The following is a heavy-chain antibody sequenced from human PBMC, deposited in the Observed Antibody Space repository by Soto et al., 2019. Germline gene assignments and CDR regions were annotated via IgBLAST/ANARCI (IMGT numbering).Heavy chain of an antibody. CDR1: GYTFTSYY. D-gene: IGHD6-19*01. CDR2: INPSGGST. V-gene: IGHV1-46*01. J-gene: IGHJ4*02. Sequence: GASVKVSCKASGYTFTSYYMHWVRQAPGQGLEWMGIINPSGGSTSYAQKFQGRVTMTRDTSTSTVYMELSSLRSEDAAVYYCARARKIAVAGLNFDYWGQGTLVTVSS. CDR3: ARARKIAVAGLNFDY.